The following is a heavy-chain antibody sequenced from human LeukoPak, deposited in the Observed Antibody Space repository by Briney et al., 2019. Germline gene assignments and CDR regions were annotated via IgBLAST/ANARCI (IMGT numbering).Heavy chain of an antibody. CDR2: IYYTGTT. CDR1: GGSISTYY. J-gene: IGHJ6*02. V-gene: IGHV4-59*01. CDR3: AREDPQTTVPEGMDV. Sequence: SETLSLTCSVSGGSISTYYWSWIRQLLGKGLEWIGYIYYTGTTNYNPSLRSRVTISADTSRNQFSLRLSSVTAADTAVYYCAREDPQTTVPEGMDVWGHGTTVIVSS. D-gene: IGHD4-17*01.